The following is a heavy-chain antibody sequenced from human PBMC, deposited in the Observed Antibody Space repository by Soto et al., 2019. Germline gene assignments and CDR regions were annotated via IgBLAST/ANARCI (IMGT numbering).Heavy chain of an antibody. V-gene: IGHV3-7*03. CDR3: FGGNGGPQ. CDR1: DFTFRNSW. J-gene: IGHJ4*02. D-gene: IGHD3-16*01. Sequence: GGSLRLSCATSDFTFRNSWINWVRQAPGKGLEWVANIKPDGGATNYVDSVKGRFTISRDNVRNSSSLQMNSLRVEDTAVYFCFGGNGGPQWGQGTLVTVSS. CDR2: IKPDGGAT.